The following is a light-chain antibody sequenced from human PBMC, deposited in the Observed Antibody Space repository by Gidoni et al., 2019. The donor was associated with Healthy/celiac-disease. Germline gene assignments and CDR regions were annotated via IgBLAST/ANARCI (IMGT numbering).Light chain of an antibody. J-gene: IGKJ2*01. Sequence: EIVLTQSPGTLSLSPGERATLSCRASQSVRSSYLAWYQQKPGQAPRLLIYGASSRATGIPDRFSGSASGTDFTLTISRLEPEDFAVYYCQQYGSSSYTFGQGTKLEIK. CDR1: QSVRSSY. CDR2: GAS. CDR3: QQYGSSSYT. V-gene: IGKV3-20*01.